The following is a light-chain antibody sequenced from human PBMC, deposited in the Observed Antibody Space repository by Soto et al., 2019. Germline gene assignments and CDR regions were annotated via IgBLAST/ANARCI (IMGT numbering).Light chain of an antibody. CDR2: DAS. J-gene: IGKJ2*01. CDR1: QSVSYY. Sequence: EILMTQSPATLSVSPGERVTFSCRASQSVSYYLAWYQQKPGQAPRLLIYDASTRATGIPPRFSGGGSGTEFTVTISSLQSEDFAIYYCQQYDIWPPYTFGQGTKVDI. CDR3: QQYDIWPPYT. V-gene: IGKV3-15*01.